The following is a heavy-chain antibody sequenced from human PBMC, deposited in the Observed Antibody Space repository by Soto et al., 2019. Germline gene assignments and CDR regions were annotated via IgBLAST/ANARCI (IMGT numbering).Heavy chain of an antibody. CDR1: GLTCTTYG. J-gene: IGHJ6*02. V-gene: IGHV1-18*01. CDR3: ERGGRDGMDV. Sequence: QVQLVQYGAEVKKPGASVKVSCKASGLTCTTYGFTWVRQAPGQGLEWMGWISAYNGNTNYAQKFQGRVTMTTDTFTSTVYLDLRSLTSDDTAVYYCERGGRDGMDVWGQGTTVTLSS. CDR2: ISAYNGNT. D-gene: IGHD3-10*01.